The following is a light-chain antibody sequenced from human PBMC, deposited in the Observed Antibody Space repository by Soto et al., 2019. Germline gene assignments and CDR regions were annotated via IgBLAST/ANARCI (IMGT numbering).Light chain of an antibody. J-gene: IGKJ1*01. CDR1: QSISSW. V-gene: IGKV1-5*01. CDR2: DAS. CDR3: QQYNSYSWT. Sequence: DIQMTQSPSTLSASVGDRVTITCRASQSISSWLAWYQQKPGKAPKLLIYDASSLESGVPSRFSRSGSGTEFTLTISSLQTDDFATYYCQQYNSYSWTFGQGTKVDIK.